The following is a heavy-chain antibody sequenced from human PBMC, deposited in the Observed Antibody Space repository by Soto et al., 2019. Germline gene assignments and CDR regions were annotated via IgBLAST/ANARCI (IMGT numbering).Heavy chain of an antibody. J-gene: IGHJ4*02. CDR2: IYYSGST. CDR3: ARKYRDYFDY. Sequence: KLRKTLSLTCTVSGGSMNSYYWSWIRQAPGKGLEWIGNIYYSGSTNYNPSLKSRVTISVDTSKNQFSLKLTSVTATDTAVYYCARKYRDYFDYWGQGALVTVSS. CDR1: GGSMNSYY. V-gene: IGHV4-59*08. D-gene: IGHD2-2*01.